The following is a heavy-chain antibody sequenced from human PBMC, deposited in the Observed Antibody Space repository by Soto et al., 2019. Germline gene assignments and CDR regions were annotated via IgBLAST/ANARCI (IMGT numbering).Heavy chain of an antibody. CDR3: ARHSYALNWDFHYGMQV. D-gene: IGHD2-2*01. J-gene: IGHJ6*02. CDR1: GGSFSGYY. V-gene: IGHV4-34*01. CDR2: INQSGNT. Sequence: QVHLQQWGAGVLKPSETLSLTCAVSGGSFSGYYWTWIRQIPGKGLEWIGEINQSGNTKYNPSLMSRVTMSVDPSRNQFSLKLRSVTAADTAVYYCARHSYALNWDFHYGMQVWGQGTSVTVSS.